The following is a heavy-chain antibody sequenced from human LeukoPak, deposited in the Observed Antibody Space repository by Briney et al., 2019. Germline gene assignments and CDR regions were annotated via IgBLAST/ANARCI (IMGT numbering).Heavy chain of an antibody. CDR3: ARDLSGGGLDY. CDR2: IWYDGSNK. Sequence: GGSLRLPCAASGFTFSSYGMHWVRQAPGKGLEWVAVIWYDGSNKYYADSVKGRFTISRDNSKNTLYLQMGSLRAEDMAVYYCARDLSGGGLDYWGQGTLVTVSS. CDR1: GFTFSSYG. D-gene: IGHD3-10*01. V-gene: IGHV3-33*01. J-gene: IGHJ4*02.